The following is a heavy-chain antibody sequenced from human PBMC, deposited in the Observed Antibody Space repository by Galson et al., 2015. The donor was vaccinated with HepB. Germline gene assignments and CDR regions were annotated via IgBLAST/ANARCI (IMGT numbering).Heavy chain of an antibody. J-gene: IGHJ4*02. CDR1: GFTFSSYG. D-gene: IGHD3-3*01. CDR3: AKDHSYYDFWSGYYYGGASDY. Sequence: SLRLSCAASGFTFSSYGMHWVRQAPGKGLEWVAVISYDGSNKYYADSVKGRFTISRDNSKNTLYLQMNSLRAEDTAVYYCAKDHSYYDFWSGYYYGGASDYRGQGTLVTVSS. CDR2: ISYDGSNK. V-gene: IGHV3-30*18.